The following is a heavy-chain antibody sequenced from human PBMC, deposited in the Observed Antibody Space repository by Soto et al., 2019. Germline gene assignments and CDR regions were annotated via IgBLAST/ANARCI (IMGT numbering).Heavy chain of an antibody. D-gene: IGHD3-16*01. CDR2: IYYSGST. Sequence: SETLSLTCTVSGGSISSGGYYWSWIRQHPGKGLEWIGYIYYSGSTYYNPSLKSRVTISVDTSKNQFSLKLSSVTAADTAVYYCARDGLTTFDYWGQGTLVTVSS. J-gene: IGHJ4*02. CDR1: GGSISSGGYY. CDR3: ARDGLTTFDY. V-gene: IGHV4-31*03.